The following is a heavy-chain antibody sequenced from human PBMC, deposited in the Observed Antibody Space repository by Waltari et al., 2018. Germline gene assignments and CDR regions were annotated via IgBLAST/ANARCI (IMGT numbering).Heavy chain of an antibody. CDR2: ISTDGSNK. Sequence: QVQLEESGGGVVQPGRSLRLPCAASGFTFRRFGMHWVRQAPGKGLEWVAFISTDGSNKVYADSVKGRFTISRDNSMNTLDLQMNSLRADDTAVYYCAKDHSYSFGGWHWGQGTLVTVSS. CDR1: GFTFRRFG. V-gene: IGHV3-30*18. J-gene: IGHJ4*02. CDR3: AKDHSYSFGGWH. D-gene: IGHD3-3*01.